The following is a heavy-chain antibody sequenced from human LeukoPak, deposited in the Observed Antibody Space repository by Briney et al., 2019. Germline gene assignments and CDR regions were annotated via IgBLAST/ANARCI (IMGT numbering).Heavy chain of an antibody. CDR1: GFTVSSSY. D-gene: IGHD3-10*01. J-gene: IGHJ4*02. V-gene: IGHV3-53*01. CDR2: MYSGGST. CDR3: ARDTTMVD. Sequence: PGGSLRLSCAASGFTVSSSYMSWVRQAPGKGLKSVSTMYSGGSTYYGDSVKGRFTISRDSSKSTLYLQMNTLRVEDSAVYFCARDTTMVDWGQGTLVTVSS.